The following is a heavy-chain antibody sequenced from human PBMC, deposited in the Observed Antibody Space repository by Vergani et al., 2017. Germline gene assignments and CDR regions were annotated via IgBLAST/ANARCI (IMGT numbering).Heavy chain of an antibody. CDR3: ARVRPRYCSSTSCAYDAFDI. D-gene: IGHD2-2*01. J-gene: IGHJ3*02. V-gene: IGHV4-39*01. CDR2: MYHGGNT. Sequence: QLQLQESGPGLVKPSETLSLTCTVSGDSIISSTFYWAWVRQPPGKGLEWIGSMYHGGNTYYNPSLKSRVTISVDTSKNQFSLRLSSVTAADTALYYCARVRPRYCSSTSCAYDAFDIWGQGTMVTVSS. CDR1: GDSIISSTFY.